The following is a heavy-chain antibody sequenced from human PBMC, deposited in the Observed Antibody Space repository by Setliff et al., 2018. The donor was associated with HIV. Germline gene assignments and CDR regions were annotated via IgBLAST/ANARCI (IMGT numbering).Heavy chain of an antibody. CDR1: GYSFTNYA. CDR3: ARVYIANTLAETPPPDY. CDR2: INVGNDNT. J-gene: IGHJ4*02. D-gene: IGHD2-15*01. V-gene: IGHV1-3*01. Sequence: ASVKVSCKASGYSFTNYAMHWVRQAPGQRLEWMGWINVGNDNTKYSQTLQGRVTMTRDTSTSTVYMELSNLRSEDTAMYYCARVYIANTLAETPPPDYWGQGTLVTVSS.